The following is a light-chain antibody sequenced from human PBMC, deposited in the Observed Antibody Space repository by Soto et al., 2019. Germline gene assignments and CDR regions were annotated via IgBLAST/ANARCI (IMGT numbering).Light chain of an antibody. V-gene: IGKV3-15*01. CDR2: GAS. CDR1: QSVRSN. CDR3: QQYNSWPPIT. Sequence: EIVLTQSPGTLSLSSGERATLSCMASQSVRSNYLAWYQQKPGQAPRLLIYGASTRATGIPDRFSGSGSGTEFTLTISSLQSEDFAVYYCQQYNSWPPITFGGGTKVDIK. J-gene: IGKJ4*01.